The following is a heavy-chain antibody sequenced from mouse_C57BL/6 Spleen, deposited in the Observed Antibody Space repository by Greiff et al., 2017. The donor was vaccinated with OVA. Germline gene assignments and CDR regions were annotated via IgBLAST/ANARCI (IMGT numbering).Heavy chain of an antibody. Sequence: EVKLMESGGGLVKPGGSLKLSCAASGFTFSDYGMHWVRQAPEKGLEWVAYISSGSSTIYYADTVKGRFTISRDNAKNTLFLQMTIPRSEDTAMYYCARESLYYAMDDWGQGTSVTVSS. CDR1: GFTFSDYG. V-gene: IGHV5-17*01. CDR3: ARESLYYAMDD. D-gene: IGHD1-3*01. J-gene: IGHJ4*01. CDR2: ISSGSSTI.